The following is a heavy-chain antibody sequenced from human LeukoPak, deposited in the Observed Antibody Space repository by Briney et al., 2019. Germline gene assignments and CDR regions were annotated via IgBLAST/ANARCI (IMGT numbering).Heavy chain of an antibody. CDR2: ISNDGATT. CDR3: ATSPLWSGIFQY. Sequence: GGSLRLSCAASGFTFSSYGMTWVRQAPGEGLQWVSYISNDGATTYYADSVKGRFIISRDNAKNSLFLQINSLRAEDTAVYYCATSPLWSGIFQYWGQGTLVTVSS. V-gene: IGHV3-48*01. D-gene: IGHD3-3*01. J-gene: IGHJ1*01. CDR1: GFTFSSYG.